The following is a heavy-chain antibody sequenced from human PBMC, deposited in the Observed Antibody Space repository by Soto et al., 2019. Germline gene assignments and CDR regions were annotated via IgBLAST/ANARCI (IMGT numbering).Heavy chain of an antibody. J-gene: IGHJ4*02. CDR3: AKAYYDILTCGSDY. CDR2: ISGSGGSK. D-gene: IGHD3-9*01. V-gene: IGHV3-23*01. CDR1: GFTFSSYA. Sequence: GGSLRLSCAASGFTFSSYAMSWVRQAPGKGLEWVSAISGSGGSKYYADSVKGRFTISRDNSKNTLYLQMNSLRAEDTAVYYCAKAYYDILTCGSDYWGQGTLVTVSS.